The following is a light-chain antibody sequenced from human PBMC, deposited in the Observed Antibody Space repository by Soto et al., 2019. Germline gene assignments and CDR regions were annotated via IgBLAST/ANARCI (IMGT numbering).Light chain of an antibody. CDR2: GES. Sequence: DIVMTQSPDSLAVSLGERATINCKSSQGVLYSSNNKNYLAWHQQKPGQPPKLLIYGESTRESGVPDRFSGSGSGTDFTLTISSLQAEDVAVYYCQQYYSTPLTFGGGTRWIS. V-gene: IGKV4-1*01. CDR3: QQYYSTPLT. CDR1: QGVLYSSNNKNY. J-gene: IGKJ4*01.